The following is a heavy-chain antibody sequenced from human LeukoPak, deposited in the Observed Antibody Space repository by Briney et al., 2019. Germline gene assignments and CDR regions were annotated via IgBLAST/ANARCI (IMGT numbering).Heavy chain of an antibody. D-gene: IGHD2-2*01. CDR3: ANSAGVVLVPAAITY. CDR1: GGSVSSGGHY. Sequence: SETLSLTCTVSGGSVSSGGHYWSWIRQHPGEGLEWIGYIYYSGSTYYNPSLKSRITISVDTSKNQFSLKLSSVTAADTAVYYCANSAGVVLVPAAITYWGQGTLVTVSS. CDR2: IYYSGST. V-gene: IGHV4-31*03. J-gene: IGHJ4*02.